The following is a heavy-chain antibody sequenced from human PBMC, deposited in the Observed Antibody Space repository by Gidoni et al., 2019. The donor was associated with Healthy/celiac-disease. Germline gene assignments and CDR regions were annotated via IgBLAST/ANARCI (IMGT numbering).Heavy chain of an antibody. D-gene: IGHD1-26*01. V-gene: IGHV5-51*01. CDR1: GYSFTSYW. CDR2: IHPGEADT. Sequence: VQLVQSGAEVKKPGESLTISCQVSGYSFTSYWIGWVRQMPGKGLEWMGIIHPGEADTRYSPAFQGKVTISADKSISTDYLQWSSLKASDTAMYYCARPRVGGATTFDIWGQGTMVTVSS. CDR3: ARPRVGGATTFDI. J-gene: IGHJ3*02.